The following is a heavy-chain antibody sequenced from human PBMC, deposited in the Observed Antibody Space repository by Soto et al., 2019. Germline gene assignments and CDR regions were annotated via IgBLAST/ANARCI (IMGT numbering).Heavy chain of an antibody. J-gene: IGHJ6*04. CDR2: IIPIFGTA. CDR1: GGTFSSYA. CDR3: ARLGSWVYCSSTSGRMDV. D-gene: IGHD2-2*01. Sequence: VASVKVSCKVSGGTFSSYAISWVRQAPGQGLEWMGGIIPIFGTANYAQKFQGRVTITADESTSTAYMELSSLRSEDTAAYYCARLGSWVYCSSTSGRMDVGGEGTKVSVSS. V-gene: IGHV1-69*13.